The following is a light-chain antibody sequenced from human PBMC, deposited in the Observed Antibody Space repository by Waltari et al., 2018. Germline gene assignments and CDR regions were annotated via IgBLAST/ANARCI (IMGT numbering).Light chain of an antibody. CDR1: QAISNK. V-gene: IGKV1-12*01. CDR3: QEANSFPRAT. CDR2: AAS. J-gene: IGKJ4*01. Sequence: DIQLTQSPSSVSASVGDTVTIACRASQAISNKLAWYQQRAGKAPKLLIFAASTLQGGVPSRFSGSGSGTDFTLTNNSLQPEDFATYYCQEANSFPRATFGGGTKVEIK.